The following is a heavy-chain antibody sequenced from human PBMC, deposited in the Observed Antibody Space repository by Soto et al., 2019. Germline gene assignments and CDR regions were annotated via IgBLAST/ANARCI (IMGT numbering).Heavy chain of an antibody. D-gene: IGHD1-26*01. J-gene: IGHJ3*02. CDR1: GFSLSTSGVG. CDR3: AQSYQWELRFDAFDI. CDR2: IYWDDDK. Sequence: QITLKESGPTLVKPTQTLTLTCTFSGFSLSTSGVGVGWIRQPPGKALEWLALIYWDDDKRYSPSLKSRLTITKDTSKNQVVLTMTNMDPVDTATYYCAQSYQWELRFDAFDIWGQGTMVTVSS. V-gene: IGHV2-5*02.